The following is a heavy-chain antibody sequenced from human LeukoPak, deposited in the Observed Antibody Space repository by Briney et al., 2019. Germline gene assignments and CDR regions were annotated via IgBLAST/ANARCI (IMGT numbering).Heavy chain of an antibody. V-gene: IGHV1-69*05. J-gene: IGHJ6*03. CDR2: IIPIFGTA. D-gene: IGHD6-13*01. CDR3: ARDRFDRGAAGALPYYYYYMDV. CDR1: GGTFSSYA. Sequence: SVKASCKASGGTFSSYAISWVRQAPGQGLEWMGGIIPIFGTANYAQKFQGRVTITTDESTSTAYMELSSLRSEDTAVYYCARDRFDRGAAGALPYYYYYMDVWGKGTTVTVSS.